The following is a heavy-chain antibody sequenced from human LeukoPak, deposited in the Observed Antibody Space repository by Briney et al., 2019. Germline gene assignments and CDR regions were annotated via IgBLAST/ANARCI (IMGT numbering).Heavy chain of an antibody. V-gene: IGHV3-7*01. J-gene: IGHJ4*02. CDR3: ARERDGRFFDY. Sequence: GGSLRLSCAASGFTFSSYGMSWVRQAPGKGLEWVANINQDGSEKYFVDSVKGRFTISRDNAKNSLHLQMNTLRAEDTAVYYCARERDGRFFDYWGQGTLVTVSS. D-gene: IGHD5-24*01. CDR1: GFTFSSYG. CDR2: INQDGSEK.